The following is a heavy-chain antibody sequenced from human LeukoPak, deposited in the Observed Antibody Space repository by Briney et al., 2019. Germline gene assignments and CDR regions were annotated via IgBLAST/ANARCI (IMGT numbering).Heavy chain of an antibody. Sequence: SETLSLTCTVSGGSISSYYWSWIRQPPGKGLEWIGYIYYSGSTNYNPSLKSRVTISVDTSKNQFSLKLSSVTAADTAVYYCARHRGIAARPGWLGYFDYWGQGTLATVSS. CDR2: IYYSGST. V-gene: IGHV4-59*08. CDR1: GGSISSYY. J-gene: IGHJ4*02. CDR3: ARHRGIAARPGWLGYFDY. D-gene: IGHD6-6*01.